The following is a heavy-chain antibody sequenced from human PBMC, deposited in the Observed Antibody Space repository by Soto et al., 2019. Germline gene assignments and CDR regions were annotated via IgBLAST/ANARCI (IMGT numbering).Heavy chain of an antibody. V-gene: IGHV1-69*13. CDR2: IIPIFGTA. CDR3: ASTSIAARPEKLPYYFDY. Sequence: SVKVSCKASGGTFSSYAISWVRQAPGQGLEWMGGIIPIFGTANYAQKFQGRVTITADESTRTAYMELSSLRSEDTAVYYCASTSIAARPEKLPYYFDYWGQGTLVTVSS. J-gene: IGHJ4*02. D-gene: IGHD6-6*01. CDR1: GGTFSSYA.